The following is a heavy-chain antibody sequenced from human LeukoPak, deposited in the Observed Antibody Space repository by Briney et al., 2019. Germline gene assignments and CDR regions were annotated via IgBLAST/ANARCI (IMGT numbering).Heavy chain of an antibody. J-gene: IGHJ5*02. CDR1: GFTFSSYS. CDR3: ARDEHPYGVGWFDP. V-gene: IGHV3-21*01. D-gene: IGHD4-17*01. CDR2: ISSSSSYI. Sequence: PGGSLRLSSAASGFTFSSYSMNWVRQAPGKGLEWVASISSSSSYIYYADSVKGRFTISRDNAKNSLYLQMNSLRAEDTAVYYCARDEHPYGVGWFDPWGQGTLVTVSS.